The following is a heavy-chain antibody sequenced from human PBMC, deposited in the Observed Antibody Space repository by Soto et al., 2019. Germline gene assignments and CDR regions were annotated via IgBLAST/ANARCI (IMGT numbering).Heavy chain of an antibody. D-gene: IGHD2-21*02. CDR3: VRDLAHGDTGNF. CDR2: IYDSGVT. Sequence: SETLSLTCSVSGAIVTSGENYWSWVRQPPGKGLEWIGYIYDSGVTNYTPALKSRVTLSLDRPNNAVSLKLRSVTAADTAVYFCVRDLAHGDTGNFWGHGTLVTVSS. J-gene: IGHJ3*01. V-gene: IGHV4-30-4*08. CDR1: GAIVTSGENY.